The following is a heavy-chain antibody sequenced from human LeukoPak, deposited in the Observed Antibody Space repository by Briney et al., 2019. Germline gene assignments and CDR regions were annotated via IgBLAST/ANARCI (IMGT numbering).Heavy chain of an antibody. J-gene: IGHJ4*02. Sequence: GGSLRLSCAASGFPFSLYAMNWVRQAPGKGLEWVSCINDDSTEIHYADSVKGRFSISRDGARNTLYLQLSSLRAEDTAVYYCARDTFQPGLIDSWGQGTLVTVSS. CDR3: ARDTFQPGLIDS. D-gene: IGHD2-2*01. CDR1: GFPFSLYA. CDR2: INDDSTEI. V-gene: IGHV3-21*05.